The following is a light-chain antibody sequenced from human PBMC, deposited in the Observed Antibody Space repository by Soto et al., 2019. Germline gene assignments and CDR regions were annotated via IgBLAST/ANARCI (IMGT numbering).Light chain of an antibody. J-gene: IGLJ1*01. Sequence: QSALTQPASVSGSPGQAITIACSGTSSDVGAYNYVSWYQQYPGKAPKLMIYDVSNRPSGVSNRFSDSKSGNTDSLTISGLQAEDEADYYCNSYTNSNTDVFGSGTKLTVL. CDR1: SSDVGAYNY. V-gene: IGLV2-14*01. CDR2: DVS. CDR3: NSYTNSNTDV.